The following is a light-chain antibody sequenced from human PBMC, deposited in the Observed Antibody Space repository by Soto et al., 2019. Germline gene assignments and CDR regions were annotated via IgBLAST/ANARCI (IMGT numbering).Light chain of an antibody. Sequence: EIVMTQSPATLSVSPGERATLSCRASQSVSSNLAWFQQKPGQPPRLLIFDTSARAAGIPARFSVSGSGAEFTLTISSLQSEEFAVYYCQQYDKWPRTFGQGTKVEIK. CDR2: DTS. V-gene: IGKV3-15*01. CDR3: QQYDKWPRT. J-gene: IGKJ1*01. CDR1: QSVSSN.